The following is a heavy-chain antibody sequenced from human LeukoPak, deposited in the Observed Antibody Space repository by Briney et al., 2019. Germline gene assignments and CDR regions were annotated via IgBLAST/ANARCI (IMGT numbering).Heavy chain of an antibody. CDR3: ARGRGNFYGDYRMVFDY. J-gene: IGHJ4*02. D-gene: IGHD4-17*01. CDR2: INPSGGST. CDR1: GYTFTSYY. Sequence: GASVTVSCKASGYTFTSYYMHWVRQAPGQGLEWMGIINPSGGSTSYAQKFQGRVTMTRDMSTSTVYMELSSLRSEDTAVYYCARGRGNFYGDYRMVFDYWGQGTLVTVSS. V-gene: IGHV1-46*01.